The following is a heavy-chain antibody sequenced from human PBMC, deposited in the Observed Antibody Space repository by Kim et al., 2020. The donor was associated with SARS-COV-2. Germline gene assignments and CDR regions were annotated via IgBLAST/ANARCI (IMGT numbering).Heavy chain of an antibody. J-gene: IGHJ4*02. CDR2: YT. D-gene: IGHD3-10*01. Sequence: YTNFADSVKGRFTISRDNAKNSLYLQMNSLRAEDTAVYYCARGGEAYFDYWGQGTLVTVSS. CDR3: ARGGEAYFDY. V-gene: IGHV3-11*05.